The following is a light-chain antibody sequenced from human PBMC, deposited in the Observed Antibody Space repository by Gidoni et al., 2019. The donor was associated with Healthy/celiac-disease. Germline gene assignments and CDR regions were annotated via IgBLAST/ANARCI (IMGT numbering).Light chain of an antibody. V-gene: IGKV3-15*01. J-gene: IGKJ2*01. CDR2: GAS. CDR3: QQYNNWRPYT. Sequence: EIVMTQSPATLSVSPGARATLSCRASQSVSSNLAWYQQKPGQAPRLLIYGASTRATGIPARFSGSGSGTEFTLTISSLQSEDFAVYYCQQYNNWRPYTFGQGTKLEIK. CDR1: QSVSSN.